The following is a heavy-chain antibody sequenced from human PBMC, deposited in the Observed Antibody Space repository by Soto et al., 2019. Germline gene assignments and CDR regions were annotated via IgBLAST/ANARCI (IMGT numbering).Heavy chain of an antibody. CDR1: GYTFSTYG. J-gene: IGHJ5*02. V-gene: IGHV1-18*01. Sequence: QVPLVQSGAEVKKPGASVKVSCKASGYTFSTYGFSWVRQAPGQGLEWMGWIGAYNDDTNYAQNFQGRVTMTTDTSTTTSYMELRSLRSDDTAVYFCARDWRGAEGFDPWGQGTLVTVSS. CDR3: ARDWRGAEGFDP. CDR2: IGAYNDDT. D-gene: IGHD3-3*01.